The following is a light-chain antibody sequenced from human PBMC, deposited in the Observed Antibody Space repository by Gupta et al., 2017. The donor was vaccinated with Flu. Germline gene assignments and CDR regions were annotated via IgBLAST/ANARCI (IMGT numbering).Light chain of an antibody. CDR3: AAWDDSLNGVV. CDR1: SSNIGSSTVSNIGSNT. Sequence: QSVLTQPSSASGTPGQRVTISCSGSSSNIGSSTVSNIGSNTVNWYQQLPGTAPKLLIYSNNQRPSGVPDRFSGSKSGTSASLAISGLQSEDEADYYCAAWDDSLNGVVFGGGTKLTVL. J-gene: IGLJ2*01. CDR2: SNN. V-gene: IGLV1-44*01.